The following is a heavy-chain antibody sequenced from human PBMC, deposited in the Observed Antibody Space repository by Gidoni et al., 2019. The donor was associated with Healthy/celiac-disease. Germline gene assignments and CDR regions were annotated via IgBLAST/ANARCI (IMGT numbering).Heavy chain of an antibody. CDR3: ARDQTTVTHEGFDY. Sequence: QVQLQESGPGLVKPSQTLSLTCTVSGGPISSGGYYWSWIRQHPGKGLEWIGYIYYSGSTYYNPSLKSRVTISVDTSKNQFSLKLSSVTAADTAVYYCARDQTTVTHEGFDYWGQGTLVTVSS. J-gene: IGHJ4*02. CDR2: IYYSGST. CDR1: GGPISSGGYY. V-gene: IGHV4-31*03. D-gene: IGHD4-17*01.